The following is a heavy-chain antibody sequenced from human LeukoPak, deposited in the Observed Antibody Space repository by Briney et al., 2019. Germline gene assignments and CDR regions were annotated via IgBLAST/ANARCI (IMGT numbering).Heavy chain of an antibody. J-gene: IGHJ6*03. D-gene: IGHD3-10*01. CDR1: GFTFSSYW. CDR2: IKQDGSEK. V-gene: IGHV3-7*01. Sequence: GGSLRLSCAASGFTFSSYWMSWVRQAPGKGLEWVANIKQDGSEKYYVDSVKGRFTISRDNAKNSLYLQMNSLRAEDTAVYYCAREGVRGVLYYYYYYYMDVWGRGTTVTVSS. CDR3: AREGVRGVLYYYYYYYMDV.